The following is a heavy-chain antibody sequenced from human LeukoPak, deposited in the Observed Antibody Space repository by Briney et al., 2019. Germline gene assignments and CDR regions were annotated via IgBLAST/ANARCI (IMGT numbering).Heavy chain of an antibody. CDR3: ASGYCGGACQLGGVDM. D-gene: IGHD2-21*02. V-gene: IGHV4-59*01. CDR2: THYSGST. Sequence: SETLSLTCTVPGGSISSYYWSWLRQPPGKGLEYIGYTHYSGSTNYNPSLKSRVTISLDTSGNQFSLKLSSVTAADTAVYYCASGYCGGACQLGGVDMWGQGTMVTVSS. J-gene: IGHJ3*02. CDR1: GGSISSYY.